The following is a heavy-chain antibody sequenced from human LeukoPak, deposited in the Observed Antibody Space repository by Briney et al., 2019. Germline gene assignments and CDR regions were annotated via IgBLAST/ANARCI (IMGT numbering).Heavy chain of an antibody. D-gene: IGHD6-19*01. J-gene: IGHJ4*02. CDR3: AREGDSSGWYLGFYFDY. CDR2: ISAYNGNT. CDR1: GYTFTSYG. V-gene: IGHV1-18*01. Sequence: ASVKVSCKASGYTFTSYGISWVRQAPGQGLEWMGWISAYNGNTNYAQKLQGRVTMTTDTSTSTAYMELRSLRSDDTAVYYCAREGDSSGWYLGFYFDYWGQGTLVTVSS.